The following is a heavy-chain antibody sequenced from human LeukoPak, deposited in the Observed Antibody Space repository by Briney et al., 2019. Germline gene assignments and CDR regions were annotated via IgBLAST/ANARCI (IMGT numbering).Heavy chain of an antibody. D-gene: IGHD4-17*01. CDR2: IYYSGST. CDR3: ARRSLGDYYNWFDP. V-gene: IGHV4-39*01. CDR1: GGSISSSSYY. Sequence: SETLTLTCTVSGGSISSSSYYWGWIRQPPGKGLEWIGSIYYSGSTYYNPSLKSRVTISVDTSKNQFSLKLSSVTAADTAVYYCARRSLGDYYNWFDPWGQGTLVTVSS. J-gene: IGHJ5*02.